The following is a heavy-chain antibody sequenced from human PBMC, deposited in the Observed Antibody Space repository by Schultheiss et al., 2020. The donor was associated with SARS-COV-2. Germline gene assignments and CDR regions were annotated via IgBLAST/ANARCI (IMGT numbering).Heavy chain of an antibody. V-gene: IGHV4-59*01. Sequence: SETLSLTCTVSGGSISSYYWSWIRQPPGKGLEWLGYIYHRGSTYYNPSLKSRVTISVDTSKNQFSLKLSSVTAADTAVYYCARDRSGGGYGTDYGMDVWGQGTTVTVSS. CDR2: IYHRGST. J-gene: IGHJ6*02. CDR3: ARDRSGGGYGTDYGMDV. CDR1: GGSISSYY. D-gene: IGHD5-18*01.